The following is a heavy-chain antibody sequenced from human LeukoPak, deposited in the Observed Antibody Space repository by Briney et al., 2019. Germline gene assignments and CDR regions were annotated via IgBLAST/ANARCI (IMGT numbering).Heavy chain of an antibody. CDR2: IGKDGSGN. V-gene: IGHV3-7*03. Sequence: GGSLRLSCAASGFSLSRYWMSWVRQAPGQGLEWVANIGKDGSGNHYADSVKGRFTISRDNAKNSLFLQMNSLRAEDTAVYYCARDLYYDSSGYYYYWGQGTLVTVSS. CDR1: GFSLSRYW. D-gene: IGHD3-22*01. CDR3: ARDLYYDSSGYYYY. J-gene: IGHJ4*02.